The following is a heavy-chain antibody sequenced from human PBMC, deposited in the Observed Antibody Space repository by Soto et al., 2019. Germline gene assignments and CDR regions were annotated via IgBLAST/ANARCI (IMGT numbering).Heavy chain of an antibody. D-gene: IGHD6-6*01. CDR3: ARDRYSSSHADLDY. J-gene: IGHJ4*02. V-gene: IGHV3-48*03. CDR1: GFSFRKYA. CDR2: ISGSGGSGSTI. Sequence: GGSLRLSCVGSGFSFRKYAMNWVRQAPGQGLEWVSGISGSGGSGSTIYYADSVKGRFTISRDNAKNSLYLQMNSLRAEDTAVYYCARDRYSSSHADLDYWDQGTLVTVSS.